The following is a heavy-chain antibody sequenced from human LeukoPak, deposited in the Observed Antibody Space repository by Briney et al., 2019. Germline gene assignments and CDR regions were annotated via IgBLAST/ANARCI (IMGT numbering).Heavy chain of an antibody. D-gene: IGHD3-9*01. J-gene: IGHJ4*02. Sequence: GALRLSCAASGFTFSSYGMSWVRQAPGKGLEWVSAIRGSGGTTFYADSVKGRFTISRDNSKNTLYLQMNSLRAEDTAVYYCAKMSHDILTGYYAVRNAPDYWGQGTLVTVSS. CDR3: AKMSHDILTGYYAVRNAPDY. CDR1: GFTFSSYG. V-gene: IGHV3-23*01. CDR2: IRGSGGTT.